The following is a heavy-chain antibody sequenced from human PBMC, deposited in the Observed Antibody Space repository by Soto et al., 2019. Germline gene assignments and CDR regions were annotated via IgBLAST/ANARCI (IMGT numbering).Heavy chain of an antibody. Sequence: LRLSCAASGFTFSSYDMNWVRQAPGKGLEWVSSITSDSTYTYYTDSVKGRFTISRDNAENSLYLQMDSLRAEDTATYYCARAKPQFNYWGQGVLVPSPQ. CDR1: GFTFSSYD. CDR3: ARAKPQFNY. J-gene: IGHJ4*02. CDR2: ITSDSTYT. V-gene: IGHV3-21*04.